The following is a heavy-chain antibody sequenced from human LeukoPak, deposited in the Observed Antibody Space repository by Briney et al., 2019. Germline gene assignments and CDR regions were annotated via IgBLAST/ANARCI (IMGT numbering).Heavy chain of an antibody. CDR3: ARGTYYYDSSGYHFDY. CDR1: GGSISSYY. Sequence: SETLSLTCTVSGGSISSYYWSWIRQPPGKGLEWIGYIYYSGSTYYNPSLKSRVTISVDTSKNQFSLKLSSVTAADTAVYYCARGTYYYDSSGYHFDYWGQGTLVTVSS. CDR2: IYYSGST. V-gene: IGHV4-59*08. D-gene: IGHD3-22*01. J-gene: IGHJ4*02.